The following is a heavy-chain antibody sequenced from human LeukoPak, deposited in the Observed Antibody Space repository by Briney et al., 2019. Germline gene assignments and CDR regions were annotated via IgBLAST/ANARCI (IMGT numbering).Heavy chain of an antibody. D-gene: IGHD6-13*01. CDR1: GGTFSCYA. J-gene: IGHJ4*02. CDR2: IIPILGIA. V-gene: IGHV1-69*04. CDR3: ATTGYSSSWCDY. Sequence: SVKVSCKASGGTFSCYAISWVRQAPGQGLEWMGRIIPILGIANYAQKFQGRVTITADKSTSTAYMELSSLRSEDTAVYYCATTGYSSSWCDYWGQGTLVTVSS.